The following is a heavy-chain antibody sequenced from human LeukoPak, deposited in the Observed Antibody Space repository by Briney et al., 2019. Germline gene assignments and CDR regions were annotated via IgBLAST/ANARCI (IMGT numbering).Heavy chain of an antibody. J-gene: IGHJ4*02. CDR2: IYYSGST. Sequence: SETLSLTCTVSGGSISSSSYYWGWIRQPPGKGLEWIGSIYYSGSTYYNPSLKSRVTISGDTSKNQFSLKLSSVTAADTAVYYCARDLGIYCSGGSCGGDYWDQGTLVTVSS. CDR1: GGSISSSSYY. D-gene: IGHD2-15*01. V-gene: IGHV4-39*07. CDR3: ARDLGIYCSGGSCGGDY.